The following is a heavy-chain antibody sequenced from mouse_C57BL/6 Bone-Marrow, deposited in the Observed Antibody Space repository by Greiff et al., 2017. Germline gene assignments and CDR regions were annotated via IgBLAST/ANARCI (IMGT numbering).Heavy chain of an antibody. CDR2: ISSGSSTI. Sequence: EVQVVESGGGLVKPGGSLKLSCAASGFTFSDYGMHWVRQAPEKGLEWVAYISSGSSTIYYADTVKGRFTISRDNAKNTLCLQMTSLRSEDTAMYYCARGYYDYHYYAMDYWGQGTSVTVSS. D-gene: IGHD2-4*01. J-gene: IGHJ4*01. CDR1: GFTFSDYG. CDR3: ARGYYDYHYYAMDY. V-gene: IGHV5-17*01.